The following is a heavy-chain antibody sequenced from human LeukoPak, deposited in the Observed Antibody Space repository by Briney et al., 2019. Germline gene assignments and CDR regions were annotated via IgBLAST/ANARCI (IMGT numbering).Heavy chain of an antibody. CDR1: GFTFSSYS. Sequence: GGSLRLSCAASGFTFSSYSMNWVRQAPGKGLEWVSYISSSSSTIYYADSVKGRFTISRDNAKNSLYLQMNSLRDEDTAVYYCARGLGGYYYTLSFYYYGMDVWGQGTTVTVSS. V-gene: IGHV3-48*02. CDR3: ARGLGGYYYTLSFYYYGMDV. CDR2: ISSSSSTI. D-gene: IGHD3-22*01. J-gene: IGHJ6*02.